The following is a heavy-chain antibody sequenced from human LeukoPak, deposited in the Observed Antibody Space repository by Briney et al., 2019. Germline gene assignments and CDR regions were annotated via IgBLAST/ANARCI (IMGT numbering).Heavy chain of an antibody. D-gene: IGHD3-10*01. CDR1: GYSISSGYY. CDR3: ARVDGSGSYARPDY. V-gene: IGHV4-38-2*01. CDR2: IYHRAST. J-gene: IGHJ4*02. Sequence: SSETLSLTCAVAGYSISSGYYWCCIRQPPGKGLEWIGRIYHRASTYYNPSLKRRVTISVDTSKNPFSLKLSCVTAGDTAVYYCARVDGSGSYARPDYWGQGPVVSVS.